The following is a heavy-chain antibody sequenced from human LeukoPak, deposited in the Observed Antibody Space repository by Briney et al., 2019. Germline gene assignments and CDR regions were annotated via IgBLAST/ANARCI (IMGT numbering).Heavy chain of an antibody. CDR1: GFTFSNYE. J-gene: IGHJ3*02. V-gene: IGHV3-48*03. D-gene: IGHD3-10*01. CDR3: ARYRADAGSYDALDI. Sequence: PGGSLRLSCLASGFTFSNYEMNWVRQAPGKGLEWVSYITSGGTLIFYADSVKGRFTISRDNAKNSVYLQMNSLRVDDTAVYYCARYRADAGSYDALDIWGQGTMVTVSS. CDR2: ITSGGTLI.